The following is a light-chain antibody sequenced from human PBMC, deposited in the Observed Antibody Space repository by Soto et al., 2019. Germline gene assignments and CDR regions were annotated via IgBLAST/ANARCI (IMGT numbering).Light chain of an antibody. V-gene: IGKV2-28*01. CDR2: LGS. CDR1: QSLLHSNGYNY. J-gene: IGKJ2*01. CDR3: MQALQTPRT. Sequence: DIVMTQSPLSLPVTPGEPASISCRSSQSLLHSNGYNYLDWYLQKPGQSPQLLIYLGSNRASGVLDRFSGSGSGTDFTLKISRVDAEDVGVYYFMQALQTPRTFGQGNKLEIK.